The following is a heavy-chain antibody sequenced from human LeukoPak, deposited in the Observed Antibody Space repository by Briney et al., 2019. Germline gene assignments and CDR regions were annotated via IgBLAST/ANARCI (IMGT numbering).Heavy chain of an antibody. CDR3: ARQVSGGISDY. V-gene: IGHV5-10-1*01. CDR1: GYSFTSYW. J-gene: IGHJ4*02. D-gene: IGHD3-10*01. Sequence: GESLKISCQGSGYSFTSYWITWVRQMPGKGLEYMGTIDPSASYINYSPSFQGHVTISADKSISTAYLQWSSLKASDTAMYYCARQVSGGISDYWGQGTLVTVSS. CDR2: IDPSASYI.